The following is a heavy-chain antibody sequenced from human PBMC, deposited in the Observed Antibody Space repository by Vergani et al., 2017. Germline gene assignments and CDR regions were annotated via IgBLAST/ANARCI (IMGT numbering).Heavy chain of an antibody. J-gene: IGHJ4*02. Sequence: QVQLQESGPGLVKPSETLSLTCTVSGGYISSYYWSWIRQPPGKGRGWIGYIYYSGSTNYNPSLKSRVTISVDTSKNQFSLKLGSVTAADPAVYYCARGTMVYACFDYWGQGTLVTVSS. CDR2: IYYSGST. V-gene: IGHV4-59*08. CDR1: GGYISSYY. CDR3: ARGTMVYACFDY. D-gene: IGHD2-8*01.